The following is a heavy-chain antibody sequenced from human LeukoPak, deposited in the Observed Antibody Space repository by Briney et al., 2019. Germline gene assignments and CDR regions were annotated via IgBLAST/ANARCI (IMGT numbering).Heavy chain of an antibody. CDR1: GGSISSYY. CDR3: AAAQYYYYYYGMDV. V-gene: IGHV4-34*01. D-gene: IGHD6-13*01. CDR2: INHSGST. J-gene: IGHJ6*02. Sequence: SETLSLTCTVSGGSISSYYWSWIRQPPGKGLEWIGEINHSGSTNYNPSLKSRVTISVDTSKNQFSLKLSSVTAADTAVYYCAAAQYYYYYYGMDVWGQGTTVTVSS.